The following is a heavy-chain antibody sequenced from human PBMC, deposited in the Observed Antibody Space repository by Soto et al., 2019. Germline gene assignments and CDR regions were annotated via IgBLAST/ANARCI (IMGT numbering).Heavy chain of an antibody. CDR2: IYYRSKWFH. Sequence: SQTLSLTRVIPAPSVSSNGACWNWIRQSPSRGLQWLGRIYYRSKWFHDYAASVESRMAINPDTSRNQFSLQLNYVTPEDTAVYYCARVHCSAGTCLDGLDFWGQGTTVTVSS. J-gene: IGHJ6*02. CDR1: APSVSSNGAC. D-gene: IGHD2-15*01. CDR3: ARVHCSAGTCLDGLDF. V-gene: IGHV6-1*01.